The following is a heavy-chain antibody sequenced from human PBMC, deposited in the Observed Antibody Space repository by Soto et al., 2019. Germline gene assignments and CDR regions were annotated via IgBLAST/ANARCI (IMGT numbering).Heavy chain of an antibody. V-gene: IGHV4-31*03. CDR2: IYYSGST. D-gene: IGHD3-16*02. Sequence: TLSLTCTVSGGSISSGGYYWSWIRQHPGKGLEWIGYIYYSGSTYYNPSLKSRVTISVDTSKNQFSLKLSSVTAADTAVYYCARGSITFGGVIVDNWFDPWGQGTLVTVSS. CDR1: GGSISSGGYY. J-gene: IGHJ5*02. CDR3: ARGSITFGGVIVDNWFDP.